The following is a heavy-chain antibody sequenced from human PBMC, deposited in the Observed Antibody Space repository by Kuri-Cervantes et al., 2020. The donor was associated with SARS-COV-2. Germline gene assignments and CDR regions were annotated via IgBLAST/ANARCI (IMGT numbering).Heavy chain of an antibody. D-gene: IGHD6-19*01. CDR1: GDSLRSGAHY. CDR3: AGEQWLGPFDY. CDR2: IYYSGST. Sequence: SETLSLTCTVSGDSLRSGAHYWSWIRQTPGKGLEWIGNIYYSGSTNYNPSLKSRVTISVDTSKNQFSLELSSVTAADTAVYYCAGEQWLGPFDYWGQGTLVTVSS. J-gene: IGHJ4*02. V-gene: IGHV4-61*08.